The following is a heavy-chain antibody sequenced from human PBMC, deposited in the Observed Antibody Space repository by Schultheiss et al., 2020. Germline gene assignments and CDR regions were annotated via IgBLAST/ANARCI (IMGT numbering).Heavy chain of an antibody. Sequence: GGSLRLSCAASGFTFSSYGMHWVRQAPGKGLEWVAVISYDGSNKYYADSVKGRFTISRDNSKNTLYLQMNSLRAEDTAVYYCARGSYPDSFDIWGQGTMVTVSS. V-gene: IGHV3-30*03. D-gene: IGHD3-16*02. CDR1: GFTFSSYG. J-gene: IGHJ3*02. CDR2: ISYDGSNK. CDR3: ARGSYPDSFDI.